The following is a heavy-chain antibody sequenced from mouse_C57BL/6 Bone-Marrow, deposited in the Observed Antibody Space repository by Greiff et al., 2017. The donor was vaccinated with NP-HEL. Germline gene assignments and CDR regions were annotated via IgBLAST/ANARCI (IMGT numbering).Heavy chain of an antibody. D-gene: IGHD2-5*01. CDR2: IHPNSGST. CDR1: GYTFTSYW. V-gene: IGHV1-64*01. Sequence: VQLQQSGAELVKPGASVKLSCKASGYTFTSYWMHWVKQRPGQGLEWIGMIHPNSGSTNYNEKFKSKATLTVDKSSSTAYMQLSSLTSEDSAVYYCARENYSNYVGFAYWGQGTLVTVSA. CDR3: ARENYSNYVGFAY. J-gene: IGHJ3*01.